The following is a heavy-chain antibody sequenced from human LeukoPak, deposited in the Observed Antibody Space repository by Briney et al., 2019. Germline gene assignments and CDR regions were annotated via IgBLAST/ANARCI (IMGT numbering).Heavy chain of an antibody. CDR1: GFTFSSYG. V-gene: IGHV3-23*01. CDR3: AKRIRVNWFDP. J-gene: IGHJ5*02. Sequence: GGSLRLSCAASGFTFSSYGMSWVRQAPGKGLEWVSAISGSGGSTYYADSVKGRFTISRDNSKNMLYLQMNSLRAEDTAVYYCAKRIRVNWFDPWGQGTLVTVSS. CDR2: ISGSGGST.